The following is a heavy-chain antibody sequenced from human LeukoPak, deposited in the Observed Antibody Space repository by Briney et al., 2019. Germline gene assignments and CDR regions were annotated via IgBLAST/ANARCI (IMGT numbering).Heavy chain of an antibody. J-gene: IGHJ4*02. CDR2: INAGNGHT. Sequence: ASVKVSCKASGYTFTGYYMHWVRQAPGQRLEWMGWINAGNGHTKYSQEFQGRLTITGDTSANIVYMDLSSLRSEDMAVYYCARGRWVATNQAYYFDDWGQGTLVTVSS. CDR1: GYTFTGYY. D-gene: IGHD5-12*01. V-gene: IGHV1-3*03. CDR3: ARGRWVATNQAYYFDD.